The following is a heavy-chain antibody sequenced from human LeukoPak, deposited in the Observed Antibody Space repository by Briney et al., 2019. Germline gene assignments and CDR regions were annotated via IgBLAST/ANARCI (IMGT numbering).Heavy chain of an antibody. CDR1: GYTFTSYY. D-gene: IGHD3-3*01. V-gene: IGHV1-46*01. J-gene: IGHJ6*02. CDR3: ARTQIFGVVTSYYYYYGMDV. Sequence: ASVTVSCKASGYTFTSYYAHWVRQAPGQGLEWMGMINPSIGNTSYAQNFQGRVTMTRDTSTNTLYMELSSLRSEDTAVYYCARTQIFGVVTSYYYYYGMDVWGQGTTVTVSS. CDR2: INPSIGNT.